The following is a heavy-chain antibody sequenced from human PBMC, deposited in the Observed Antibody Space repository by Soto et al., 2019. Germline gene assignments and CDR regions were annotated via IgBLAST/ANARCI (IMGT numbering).Heavy chain of an antibody. J-gene: IGHJ6*03. D-gene: IGHD3-10*01. CDR2: ISAYNGNT. CDR3: ARKTIMFRGVIITSYMDV. V-gene: IGHV1-18*01. Sequence: QVQLVQSGAEVKKPGASVKVSCKASGYTFTSYGISWVRQAPGQGLEWMGWISAYNGNTNYAQKLQGRVTMTTDTPTSTAYMELRSLRSDETAVYYCARKTIMFRGVIITSYMDVWGKGTTVTVSS. CDR1: GYTFTSYG.